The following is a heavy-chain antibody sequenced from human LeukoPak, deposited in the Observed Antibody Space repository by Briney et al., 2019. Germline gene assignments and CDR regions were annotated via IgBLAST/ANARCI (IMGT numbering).Heavy chain of an antibody. CDR2: ISGSGGST. CDR1: GFTFSRYW. CDR3: ANSYCGGDCYLP. V-gene: IGHV3-23*01. D-gene: IGHD2-21*02. J-gene: IGHJ5*02. Sequence: GGSLRLSCAASGFTFSRYWMSWVRQAPGKGLEWVSAISGSGGSTDYADSVKGRFTISRDNSKNTLYLQMNSLRVEDTAVYYCANSYCGGDCYLPWGQGTLVTVSS.